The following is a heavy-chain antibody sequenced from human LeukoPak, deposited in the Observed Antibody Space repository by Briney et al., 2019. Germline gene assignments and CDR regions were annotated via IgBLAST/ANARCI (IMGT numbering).Heavy chain of an antibody. Sequence: PGGSLILSCAASGITFSSNWMSWVRQAPGEGLEWVANIKQDGSEKYYVDSVKGRFTISRDNANNSLYLQMNSLRAEDTAVYYCARMNTAMAPKFDSWGQGSLVTVSS. J-gene: IGHJ4*02. D-gene: IGHD5-18*01. CDR2: IKQDGSEK. CDR3: ARMNTAMAPKFDS. V-gene: IGHV3-7*01. CDR1: GITFSSNW.